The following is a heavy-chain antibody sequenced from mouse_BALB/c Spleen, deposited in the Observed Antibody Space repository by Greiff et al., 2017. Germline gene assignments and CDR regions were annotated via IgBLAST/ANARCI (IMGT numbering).Heavy chain of an antibody. CDR1: GYSFTSYW. V-gene: IGHV1S126*01. CDR3: ARGYYGSSYAMDY. Sequence: QVQLKESGPQLVRHGASVKISCKASGYSFTSYWMHWVKQRPGQGLEWIGMIDPSDSETRLNQKFKDKATLTVDKSSSTAYMQLSSPTSEDSAVYYCARGYYGSSYAMDYWGQGTSVTVSS. J-gene: IGHJ4*01. D-gene: IGHD1-1*01. CDR2: IDPSDSET.